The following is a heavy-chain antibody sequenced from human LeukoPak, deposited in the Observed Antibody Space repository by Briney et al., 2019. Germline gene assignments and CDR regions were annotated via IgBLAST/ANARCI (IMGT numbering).Heavy chain of an antibody. CDR1: GFTFSSAA. V-gene: IGHV3-23*01. D-gene: IGHD3-3*01. J-gene: IGHJ6*02. Sequence: GGSLRLSCGASGFTFSSAAMRWVRQAPGKGLEWVSDISGSGGSTYYADSVKGRFTISRDNSKNTLYLQMNSLRAEDTALYYCVKSNRGVVIANHYYYYGMDVWGQGTTVTVSS. CDR2: ISGSGGST. CDR3: VKSNRGVVIANHYYYYGMDV.